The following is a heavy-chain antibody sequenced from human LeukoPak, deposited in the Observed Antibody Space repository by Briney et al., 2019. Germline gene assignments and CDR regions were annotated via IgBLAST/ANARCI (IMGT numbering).Heavy chain of an antibody. CDR1: GFTFSSYG. V-gene: IGHV3-30*03. CDR2: ISYDGSNK. CDR3: AGSGFYYYYMDV. J-gene: IGHJ6*03. D-gene: IGHD5-18*01. Sequence: PGGSLRLSCAASGFTFSSYGMHWVRQAPGKGLEWVAVISYDGSNKYYADSVKGRFTISRDNSKNTLYLQMNSLRAEDTAVYYCAGSGFYYYYMDVWGKGTTVTVSS.